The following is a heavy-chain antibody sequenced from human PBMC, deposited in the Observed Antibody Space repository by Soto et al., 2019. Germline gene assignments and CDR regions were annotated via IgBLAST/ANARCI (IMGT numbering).Heavy chain of an antibody. CDR2: IDWDDDK. J-gene: IGHJ5*02. CDR3: ARTTTTYGSGSCYDNWFDP. V-gene: IGHV2-70*01. CDR1: GFSLSTSGMC. D-gene: IGHD3-10*01. Sequence: SGPTLVNPTQTLTLTCTFSGFSLSTSGMCVSWIRQPPGKALEWLALIDWDDDKYYSTSLKTRLTISKDTSKNQVVLTMTNMDPVDTATYYCARTTTTYGSGSCYDNWFDPWGQGTLVTVSS.